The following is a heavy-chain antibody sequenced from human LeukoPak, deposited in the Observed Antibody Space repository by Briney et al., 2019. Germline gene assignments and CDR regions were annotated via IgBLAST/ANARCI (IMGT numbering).Heavy chain of an antibody. CDR1: GFTVSSNY. D-gene: IGHD4-11*01. CDR3: ASRATVTTDRFWFDP. V-gene: IGHV3-53*01. Sequence: GGSLRLSCAASGFTVSSNYMSWVRQAPGKGLEWVSVIYSGGSTSYADSVKGRFTISRDNSKNTLYLQMNSLRAEDTAVYYCASRATVTTDRFWFDPWGQGTLVTASS. J-gene: IGHJ5*02. CDR2: IYSGGST.